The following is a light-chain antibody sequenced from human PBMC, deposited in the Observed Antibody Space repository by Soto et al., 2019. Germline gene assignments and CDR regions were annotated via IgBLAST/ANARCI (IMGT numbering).Light chain of an antibody. CDR3: ATWDDSRSTYV. CDR1: SSDIGGNA. Sequence: QAVVTQPPSASGTPGQGVTISCSGGSSDIGGNAINWYQHLPGTAPRLLVYNTNQRPSGVPDRFSGSKSGASASLAISGLESEDEADYYCATWDDSRSTYVFGTGTKVTVL. J-gene: IGLJ1*01. CDR2: NTN. V-gene: IGLV1-44*01.